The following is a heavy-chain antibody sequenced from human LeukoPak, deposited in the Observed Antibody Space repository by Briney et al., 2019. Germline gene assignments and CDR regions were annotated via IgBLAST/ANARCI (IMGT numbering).Heavy chain of an antibody. D-gene: IGHD6-6*01. CDR1: GGSFTSYY. CDR3: ARRPRYSSSSRYYYYGMDV. CDR2: ISHTGHT. Sequence: SETLSLTCAVYGGSFTSYYWSWIRQPPGKGLEWIGDISHTGHTNYNPSLKSRVTMSVETSKNQLSLILTSVTAADTAVYYCARRPRYSSSSRYYYYGMDVWGQGTTVTVSS. V-gene: IGHV4-34*01. J-gene: IGHJ6*02.